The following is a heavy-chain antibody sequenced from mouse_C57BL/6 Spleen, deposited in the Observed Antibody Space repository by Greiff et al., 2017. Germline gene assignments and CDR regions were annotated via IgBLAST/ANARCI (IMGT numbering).Heavy chain of an antibody. CDR3: TRKTRQQDFDV. CDR1: GFTFSDAW. D-gene: IGHD3-2*01. V-gene: IGHV6-6*01. CDR2: IRNKANNHAT. J-gene: IGHJ1*03. Sequence: EVKVEESGGGLVQPGGSMKLSCAASGFTFSDAWMDWVRQSPEKGLEWVAEIRNKANNHATYYAKSEKGRFTISRDDSKSSVYLKMNSLRAEDTGIDCCTRKTRQQDFDVWGTGTTVTVSS.